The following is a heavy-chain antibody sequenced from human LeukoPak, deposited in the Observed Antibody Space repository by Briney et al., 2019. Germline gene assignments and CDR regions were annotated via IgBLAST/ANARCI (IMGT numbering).Heavy chain of an antibody. D-gene: IGHD3-3*01. J-gene: IGHJ5*02. CDR3: AISYDFWSGPPFDP. V-gene: IGHV1-2*02. CDR1: GYTFTGHY. CDR2: INPNSGGT. Sequence: GASVKVSCKASGYTFTGHYMHWVRQAPGQGLEWMGWINPNSGGTKYAQKFQGRVTLTRDTSISTAYMELSRLRCDDTAVYYCAISYDFWSGPPFDPWGQGTLVTVSS.